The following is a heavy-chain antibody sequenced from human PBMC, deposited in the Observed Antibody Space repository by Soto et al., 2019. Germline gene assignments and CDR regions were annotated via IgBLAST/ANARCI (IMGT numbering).Heavy chain of an antibody. CDR2: MNPNSGNT. CDR1: GYTFTSYD. V-gene: IGHV1-8*01. J-gene: IGHJ6*02. Sequence: QVQLVQSGAEVKKPGASVKVSCKASGYTFTSYDINWVRQATGQGLERMGWMNPNSGNTGDAQKFPGRVTMTRNTSISTAYMELSSLRAEETAVYYCAREVNFYGLDVWGQGTTVTVSS. CDR3: AREVNFYGLDV.